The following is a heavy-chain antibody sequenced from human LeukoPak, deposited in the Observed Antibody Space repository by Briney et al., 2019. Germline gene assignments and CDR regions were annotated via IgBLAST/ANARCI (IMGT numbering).Heavy chain of an antibody. CDR3: ARRVASANDAFDI. J-gene: IGHJ3*02. CDR1: GFTFSSYS. D-gene: IGHD2-15*01. CDR2: ISGSSNYI. V-gene: IGHV3-21*01. Sequence: GGSLRFSCAASGFTFSSYSINWVRQAPGKGLEWVSSISGSSNYIYYADSVKGRFSVSRDNTKNSLYLQMNSLRVEDTALFYCARRVASANDAFDIWGQGTMVTVSS.